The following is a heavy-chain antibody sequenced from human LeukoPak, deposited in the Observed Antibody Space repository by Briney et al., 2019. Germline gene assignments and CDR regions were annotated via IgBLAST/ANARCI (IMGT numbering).Heavy chain of an antibody. Sequence: GGSLRPSCAASGFTFSSYAMSWVRQAPGKGLEWVSAISGSGGSTYYADSVKGRFTISRDNSKNTLYLQMNSLRAEDTAVYYCAKDQDPHYYDSSGYPDYWGQGTLVTVSS. J-gene: IGHJ4*02. V-gene: IGHV3-23*01. CDR2: ISGSGGST. CDR3: AKDQDPHYYDSSGYPDY. D-gene: IGHD3-22*01. CDR1: GFTFSSYA.